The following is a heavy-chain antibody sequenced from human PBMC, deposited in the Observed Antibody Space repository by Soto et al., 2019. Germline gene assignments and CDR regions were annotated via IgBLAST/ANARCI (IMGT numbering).Heavy chain of an antibody. D-gene: IGHD1-7*01. J-gene: IGHJ1*01. V-gene: IGHV4-4*07. CDR3: ARETGENWTYEAH. CDR2: ITINGNT. CDR1: GDYISDFS. Sequence: SETLSLTCMVSGDYISDFSWSWIRQPAGKGLEWIGRITINGNTQKNPSFKSRVTMSIDTSRNHFSLNLQSATAADTALYYCARETGENWTYEAHWGPGTLVTVSS.